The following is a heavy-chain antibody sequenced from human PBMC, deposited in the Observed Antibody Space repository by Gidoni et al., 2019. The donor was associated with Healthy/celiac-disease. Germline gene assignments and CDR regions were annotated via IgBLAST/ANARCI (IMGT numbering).Heavy chain of an antibody. CDR1: AGYISSVRYY. CDR3: ERDVPREAYCGGDCYSSGSYYYYGMDV. D-gene: IGHD2-21*02. CDR2: IYYSGST. J-gene: IGHJ6*02. Sequence: VQLQSSGPGLVKPSETLSLTCTVAAGYISSVRYYWSWTRQTPGKGLEWIGYIYYSGSTNYNPCLKSRVTISVDTSKKQFSLKLSSVTATDKAVYYCERDVPREAYCGGDCYSSGSYYYYGMDVWGQGTTVTVSS. V-gene: IGHV4-61*01.